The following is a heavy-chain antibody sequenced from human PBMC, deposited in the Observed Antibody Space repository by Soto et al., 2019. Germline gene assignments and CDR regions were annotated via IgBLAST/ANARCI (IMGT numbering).Heavy chain of an antibody. J-gene: IGHJ4*02. D-gene: IGHD6-13*01. CDR3: ARDALYSSSWYGDFDY. V-gene: IGHV3-33*01. CDR1: GFSLSDYG. Sequence: GGSLRLSCAASGFSLSDYGINWVRQAPGKGLEWVALIWYGGSNKYYADSVKGRFTISRDDSKNTLYLQMNSLRAEDTAVYYCARDALYSSSWYGDFDYWGQGTLVTVSS. CDR2: IWYGGSNK.